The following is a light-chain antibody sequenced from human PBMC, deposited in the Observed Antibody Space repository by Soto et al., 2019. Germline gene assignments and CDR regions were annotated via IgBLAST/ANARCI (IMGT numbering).Light chain of an antibody. CDR3: QQYSSYSRT. Sequence: ELVMTQSPATLSVSPGERATLSCRASQNVLSNLAWYQQKPGQAPRLLIYGAPTRATGLPARFSGSGSGTQFTLTISSLQPDDFATYYCQQYSSYSRTFGQGTKVDIK. CDR2: GAP. J-gene: IGKJ1*01. V-gene: IGKV3-15*01. CDR1: QNVLSN.